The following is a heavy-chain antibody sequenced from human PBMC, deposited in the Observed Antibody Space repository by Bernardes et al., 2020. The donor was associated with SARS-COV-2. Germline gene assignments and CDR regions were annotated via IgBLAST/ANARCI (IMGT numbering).Heavy chain of an antibody. CDR3: ASLPWIQLWLQGFYFNY. J-gene: IGHJ4*02. Sequence: SSGSNRYYADSVKGRFTISRDNAKNSLYLQMNSLRAEDTAVYYCASLPWIQLWLQGFYFNYWGQGTLVTVSS. CDR2: SSGSNR. V-gene: IGHV3-11*01. D-gene: IGHD5-18*01.